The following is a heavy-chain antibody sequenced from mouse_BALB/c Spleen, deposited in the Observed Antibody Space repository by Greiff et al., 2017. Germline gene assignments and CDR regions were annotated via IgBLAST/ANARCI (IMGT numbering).Heavy chain of an antibody. CDR1: GDSITSGY. Sequence: VQLQQSGPSLVKPSQTLSLTCSVTGDSITSGYWNWIRKFPGNKLEYMGYISYSGSTYYNPSLKSRISITRDTSKNQYYLQLNSVTTEDTATYYCARYRFGSSYKYFDVWGAGTTVTVSS. J-gene: IGHJ1*01. CDR2: ISYSGST. V-gene: IGHV3-8*02. CDR3: ARYRFGSSYKYFDV. D-gene: IGHD1-1*01.